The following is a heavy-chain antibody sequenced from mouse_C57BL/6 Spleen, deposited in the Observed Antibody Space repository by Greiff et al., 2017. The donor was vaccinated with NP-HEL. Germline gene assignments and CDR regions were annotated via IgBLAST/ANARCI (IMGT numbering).Heavy chain of an antibody. J-gene: IGHJ2*01. CDR1: GYTFTSYW. CDR2: IYPGSGST. CDR3: AREILYYGSSFDY. Sequence: QVQLQQPGAELVKPGASVKMSCKASGYTFTSYWITWVKQRPGQGLEWIGDIYPGSGSTNYNEQFKSKATLTVDTSSSTAYMQLSILTSEDSAVYYCAREILYYGSSFDYWGQGTTLTVSS. D-gene: IGHD1-1*01. V-gene: IGHV1-55*01.